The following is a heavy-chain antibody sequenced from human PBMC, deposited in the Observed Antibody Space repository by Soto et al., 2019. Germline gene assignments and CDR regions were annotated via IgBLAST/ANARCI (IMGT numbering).Heavy chain of an antibody. CDR3: ARDFHLYGWLRGFDY. CDR2: IIPIFGTA. D-gene: IGHD5-12*01. Sequence: ASVKVSCKASGGTFSSYAISWVRQASGQGLEWMGGIIPIFGTANYAQKFQGRVTITADESTSTAYMELSSLRSEDTAVYYCARDFHLYGWLRGFDYWGQGTLVTVSS. J-gene: IGHJ4*02. CDR1: GGTFSSYA. V-gene: IGHV1-69*13.